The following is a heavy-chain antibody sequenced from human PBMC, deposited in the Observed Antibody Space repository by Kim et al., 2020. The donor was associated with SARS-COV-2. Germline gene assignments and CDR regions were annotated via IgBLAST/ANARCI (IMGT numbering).Heavy chain of an antibody. CDR2: INHNEDT. D-gene: IGHD2-8*02. J-gene: IGHJ5*02. CDR1: GGSFSDYY. V-gene: IGHV4-34*01. Sequence: SETLSLTCAVSGGSFSDYYWTWVRQSPGRGLEWIGEINHNEDTNYNPSLRSRVTLTVDTSTNQFSLNLNSVTAAATAIYYCARPMSDSRKYWWFDPWGQG. CDR3: ARPMSDSRKYWWFDP.